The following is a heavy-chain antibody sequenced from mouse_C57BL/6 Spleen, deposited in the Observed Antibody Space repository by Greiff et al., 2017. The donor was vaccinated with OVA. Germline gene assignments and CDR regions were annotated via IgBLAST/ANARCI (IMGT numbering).Heavy chain of an antibody. Sequence: VQLQQSGPELVKPGASVKISCKASGYAFSSSWMNWVKQRPGKGLEWIGRIYPGDGDTNYNGKFKGKATLTADKSSSTAYMQLSSLTSEDSAVYFCATPIYYDYVFDYWGQGTTLTVSS. D-gene: IGHD2-4*01. J-gene: IGHJ2*01. CDR3: ATPIYYDYVFDY. CDR1: GYAFSSSW. V-gene: IGHV1-82*01. CDR2: IYPGDGDT.